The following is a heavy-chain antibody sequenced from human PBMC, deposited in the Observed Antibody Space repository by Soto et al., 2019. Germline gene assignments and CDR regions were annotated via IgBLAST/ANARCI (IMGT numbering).Heavy chain of an antibody. CDR2: IIPIFGTA. Sequence: QVQLVQSGAEVKKPGSSVKVSCKASGGTFSSYAISWVRQAPGHGLEWMGGIIPIFGTANYAQKFQGRVTITADKSTSTAYMELSSLRSEDTAVYYCARDPTERQNQVDYGYWGQGTLVTVSS. D-gene: IGHD4-17*01. CDR3: ARDPTERQNQVDYGY. J-gene: IGHJ4*02. CDR1: GGTFSSYA. V-gene: IGHV1-69*06.